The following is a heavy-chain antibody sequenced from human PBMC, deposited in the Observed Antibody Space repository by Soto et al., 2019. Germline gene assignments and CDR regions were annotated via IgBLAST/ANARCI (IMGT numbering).Heavy chain of an antibody. Sequence: GASVKVSCKASGYTFTGYYMHWVRQAPGQGLEWMGWINPNSGGTNYAQKFQGWVTMTRDTSISTAYMELSRLRSDDTAVYYCAAGGDTAMANFDYWGQGTLVTVSS. J-gene: IGHJ4*02. D-gene: IGHD5-18*01. CDR2: INPNSGGT. CDR1: GYTFTGYY. V-gene: IGHV1-2*04. CDR3: AAGGDTAMANFDY.